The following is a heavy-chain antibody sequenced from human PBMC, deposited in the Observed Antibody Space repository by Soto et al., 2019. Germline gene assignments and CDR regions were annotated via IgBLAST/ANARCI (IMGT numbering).Heavy chain of an antibody. D-gene: IGHD2-15*01. V-gene: IGHV1-69*12. CDR1: GGTFSSYA. CDR3: AGVGYCSGGSCPDC. J-gene: IGHJ4*02. Sequence: QVQLVQSGAEVKKPGSSVKVSCKASGGTFSSYAISWVRQAPGQGLEWMGGIIPIFGTANYAQKFQGRVTNTADESTSTDYRELSSLRSEDTAVYYCAGVGYCSGGSCPDCWGQGTLVTVSS. CDR2: IIPIFGTA.